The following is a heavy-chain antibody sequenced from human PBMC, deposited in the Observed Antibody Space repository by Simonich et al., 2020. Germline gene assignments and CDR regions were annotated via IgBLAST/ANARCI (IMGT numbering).Heavy chain of an antibody. J-gene: IGHJ3*02. CDR3: ARALTGEHDAFDI. CDR2: ISSSGSNK. D-gene: IGHD7-27*01. Sequence: EVQLVESGGGLVKPGGSLRLSCAASGFTFSSYEMNWVRQAPGKGLGCVSYISSSGSNKYYADSVKGRFTISRDNAKNSLYLQMNSLRAEDTAVYYCARALTGEHDAFDIWGQGTMVTVSS. CDR1: GFTFSSYE. V-gene: IGHV3-48*03.